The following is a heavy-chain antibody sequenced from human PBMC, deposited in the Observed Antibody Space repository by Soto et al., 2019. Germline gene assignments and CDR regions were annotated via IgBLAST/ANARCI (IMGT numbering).Heavy chain of an antibody. CDR2: ISSSSSTI. CDR3: ARDFFRDAFDI. CDR1: GFTFSSYS. D-gene: IGHD3-3*01. Sequence: GGSLRLSCAASGFTFSSYSMNWVRQAPGEGLEWVSYISSSSSTIYYADSVKGRFTISRDNAKNSLYLQMNSLRAEDTAVYYCARDFFRDAFDIWGQGTMVTVSS. V-gene: IGHV3-48*01. J-gene: IGHJ3*02.